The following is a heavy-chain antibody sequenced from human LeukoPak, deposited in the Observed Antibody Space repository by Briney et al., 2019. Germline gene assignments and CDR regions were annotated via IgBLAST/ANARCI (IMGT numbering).Heavy chain of an antibody. D-gene: IGHD2-21*01. CDR2: IYHSGAP. J-gene: IGHJ6*02. CDR1: VGSINSGKC. CDR3: ATAPILRGEGGEHYKYGMDV. V-gene: IGHV4/OR15-8*01. Sequence: PSATLSLTCAVAVGSINSGKCWGRVRQSPGQGLVWLGEIYHSGAPNNNPTGKSRVTISADTFKNHFSLKMTSVTASDTAVYYCATAPILRGEGGEHYKYGMDVWGQGTTVIVSS.